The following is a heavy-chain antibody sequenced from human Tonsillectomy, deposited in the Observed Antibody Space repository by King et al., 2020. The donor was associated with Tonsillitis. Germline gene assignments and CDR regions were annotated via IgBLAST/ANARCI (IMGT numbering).Heavy chain of an antibody. CDR2: VYNSGST. J-gene: IGHJ4*02. CDR3: AKNTPGYCRGGSCSSSSFFDD. D-gene: IGHD2-15*01. Sequence: QLQESGPGLVKPSETLSLTCTVSGGSISSYYWSWIRQPPGKGLEWIGYVYNSGSTHCNPSLKSRVTITVDTSKNQFSLKLSSVTAADTAVYYCAKNTPGYCRGGSCSSSSFFDDWGQGTLVTVSS. V-gene: IGHV4-59*01. CDR1: GGSISSYY.